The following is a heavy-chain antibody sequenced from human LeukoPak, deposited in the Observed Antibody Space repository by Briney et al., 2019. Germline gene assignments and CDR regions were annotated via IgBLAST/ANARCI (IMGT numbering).Heavy chain of an antibody. CDR2: IYPGDSDT. Sequence: PGGSLRLSCATSGFTFSGSAMHWVRQMPGKGLEWMGIIYPGDSDTRYSPSFQGQVTISADKSISTAYLQWNSLKASDTAMYYCARPQKSATYEGYFDYWGQGTLVTVSS. V-gene: IGHV5-51*01. CDR1: GFTFSGSA. D-gene: IGHD5-12*01. CDR3: ARPQKSATYEGYFDY. J-gene: IGHJ4*02.